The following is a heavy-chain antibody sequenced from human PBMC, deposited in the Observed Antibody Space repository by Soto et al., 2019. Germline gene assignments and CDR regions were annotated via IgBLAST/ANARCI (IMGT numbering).Heavy chain of an antibody. D-gene: IGHD3-10*01. J-gene: IGHJ4*02. CDR2: ISGSGGST. Sequence: GGSLRLSCAASGFTFSSYAMSWVRQAPGKGLEWVSAISGSGGSTYYADSVKGRFTISRDNSKNTLYLQMNSLRAEDTAVYYCAKGNIITSQNIDKEYYFDYWGQGTLVTVSS. CDR3: AKGNIITSQNIDKEYYFDY. CDR1: GFTFSSYA. V-gene: IGHV3-23*01.